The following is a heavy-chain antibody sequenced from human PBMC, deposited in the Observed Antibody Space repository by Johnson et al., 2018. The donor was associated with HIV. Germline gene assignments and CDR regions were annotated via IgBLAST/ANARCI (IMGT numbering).Heavy chain of an antibody. V-gene: IGHV3-66*01. CDR1: GFTFSDYY. CDR3: ARVLIVVVVAAEIDAFDI. J-gene: IGHJ3*02. Sequence: VQLVESGGGLVKPGGSLRLSCAASGFTFSDYYMSWIRQAPGKGLEWVSVIYSGGSTYYADSVKGRFTISRDNSKNTLYLQMNSLRAEDTALYYCARVLIVVVVAAEIDAFDIWGQGTMVTVSS. D-gene: IGHD2-15*01. CDR2: IYSGGST.